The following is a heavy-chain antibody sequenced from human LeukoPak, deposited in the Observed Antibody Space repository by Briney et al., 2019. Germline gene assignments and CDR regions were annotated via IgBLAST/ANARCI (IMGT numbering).Heavy chain of an antibody. J-gene: IGHJ4*02. CDR2: INHSGNT. CDR1: GGSFSDYC. V-gene: IGHV4-34*01. Sequence: PSETLSLTCAVYGGSFSDYCWSWVRQPPGKGLEWIGEINHSGNTNYNPSLKSRVTISVDTSKSQFSLKLSSVTAADTAVYYCASLIRGYDSSGYYRHWGQGTLVTVSS. CDR3: ASLIRGYDSSGYYRH. D-gene: IGHD3-22*01.